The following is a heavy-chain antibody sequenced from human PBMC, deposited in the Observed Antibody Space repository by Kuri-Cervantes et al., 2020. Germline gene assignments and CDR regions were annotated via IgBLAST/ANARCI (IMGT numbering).Heavy chain of an antibody. CDR3: ARNTIWFGELARFDP. V-gene: IGHV4-4*02. D-gene: IGHD3-10*01. CDR1: GGSISSSNW. Sequence: LRLSCAVSGGSISSSNWWSWVRQPPGKGLEWIGEIYHSGSTYYNPSLKSRVTISVDTSKNQFSLKLSSVTAADTAVYYCARNTIWFGELARFDPWGQGTLVTVSS. J-gene: IGHJ5*02. CDR2: IYHSGST.